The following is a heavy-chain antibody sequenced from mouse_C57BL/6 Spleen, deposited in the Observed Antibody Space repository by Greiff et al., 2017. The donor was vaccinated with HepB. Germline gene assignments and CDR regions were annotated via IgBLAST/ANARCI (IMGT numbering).Heavy chain of an antibody. CDR3: ARGETGTRWYFDV. J-gene: IGHJ1*03. V-gene: IGHV1-26*01. D-gene: IGHD4-1*01. CDR2: INPNNGGT. Sequence: EVQLQQSGPELVKPGASVKISCKASGYTFTDYYMNWVKQSHGKSLEWIGDINPNNGGTSYNQKFKGKATLTVDKSSSTAYMELRSLTSEDSAVYYCARGETGTRWYFDVWGTGTTVTVSS. CDR1: GYTFTDYY.